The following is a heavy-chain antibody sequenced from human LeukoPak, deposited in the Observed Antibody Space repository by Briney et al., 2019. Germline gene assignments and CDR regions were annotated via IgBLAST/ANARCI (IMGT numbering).Heavy chain of an antibody. CDR3: TTDEDWNYARKDV. J-gene: IGHJ6*02. CDR1: GFTFNAFG. V-gene: IGHV3-15*04. D-gene: IGHD1-7*01. CDR2: IVSKIDGGTT. Sequence: GGSLRLSCAASGFTFNAFGMNWVRQVPGKGLEWVGQIVSKIDGGTTDYAAPVKGRFTISRDDSKSTLYLQMNSLKIEDTAVYYCTTDEDWNYARKDVWGQGATVIVSS.